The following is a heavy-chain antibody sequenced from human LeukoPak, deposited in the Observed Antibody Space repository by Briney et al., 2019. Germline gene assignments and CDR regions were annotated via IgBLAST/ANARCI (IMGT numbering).Heavy chain of an antibody. J-gene: IGHJ4*02. CDR2: IYTSGST. CDR3: AREDPSGKCSGGSCYSPPPPDY. D-gene: IGHD2-15*01. CDR1: GGSISSYY. Sequence: SETLSLTCTVSGGSISSYYWSWIRQPAGKGLEWIGRIYTSGSTNYNPSLKSRVTMSADTSKNQFSLKLSSVTAADTAVYYCAREDPSGKCSGGSCYSPPPPDYWGQGTLVTVSS. V-gene: IGHV4-4*07.